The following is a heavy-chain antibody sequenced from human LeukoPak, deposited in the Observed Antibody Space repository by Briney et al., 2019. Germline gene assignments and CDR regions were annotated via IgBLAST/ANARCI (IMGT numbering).Heavy chain of an antibody. J-gene: IGHJ4*02. CDR3: ATPPGYCSSTSCYGFVY. Sequence: ASVKVSCKVSGHTLTEVSMHWVRQAPGKGLEWMGCFDPEDGETIYAQKFQGRVTMTEDTSTDTAYMELSSLRSEDTAVYYCATPPGYCSSTSCYGFVYWGQGTLVTVSS. CDR2: FDPEDGET. CDR1: GHTLTEVS. V-gene: IGHV1-24*01. D-gene: IGHD2-2*01.